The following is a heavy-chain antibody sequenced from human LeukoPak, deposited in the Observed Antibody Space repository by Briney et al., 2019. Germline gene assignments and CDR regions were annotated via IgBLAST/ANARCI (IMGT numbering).Heavy chain of an antibody. CDR1: GYTFTSYY. D-gene: IGHD3-10*01. J-gene: IGHJ4*02. Sequence: GASAKVSCKASGYTFTSYYMHWVRQAPGQGLEWMGIINLSGGSTSYAQKFQGRVTMTRDTSTSTVYMELSSLRSEDTAVYYCARSLLWFGELLETLDYWGQGTLVTVSS. CDR3: ARSLLWFGELLETLDY. V-gene: IGHV1-46*01. CDR2: INLSGGST.